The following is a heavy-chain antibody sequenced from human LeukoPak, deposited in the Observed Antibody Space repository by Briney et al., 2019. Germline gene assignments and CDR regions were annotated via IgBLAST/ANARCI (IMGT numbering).Heavy chain of an antibody. CDR1: GISFSTYV. J-gene: IGHJ6*02. Sequence: GGSLRLSCAASGISFSTYVMAWVRQAPGKGLECASAISGSGGDSYYAASVKGRFTISRDNSKNTLYLQMNSLRVEDTAVYYCAKVSGRILIWPQPFGDGMDVWGQGTTVTVSS. CDR3: AKVSGRILIWPQPFGDGMDV. CDR2: ISGSGGDS. D-gene: IGHD3-10*01. V-gene: IGHV3-23*01.